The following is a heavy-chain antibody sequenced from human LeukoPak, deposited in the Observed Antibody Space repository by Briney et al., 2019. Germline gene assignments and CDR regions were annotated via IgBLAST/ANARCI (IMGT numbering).Heavy chain of an antibody. J-gene: IGHJ4*02. D-gene: IGHD4-17*01. CDR3: ATDNYGDYGANLFDY. Sequence: ALVKVSCKVSGYTLTELSMHWVRQAPGKGLEWMGGFDPEDGETIYAQKFQGRVTMTEDTSTDTAYMELSSLRSEDTAVYYCATDNYGDYGANLFDYWGQGTLVTVSS. CDR1: GYTLTELS. CDR2: FDPEDGET. V-gene: IGHV1-24*01.